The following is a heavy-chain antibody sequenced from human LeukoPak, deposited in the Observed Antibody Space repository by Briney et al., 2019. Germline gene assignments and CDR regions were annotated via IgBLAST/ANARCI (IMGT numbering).Heavy chain of an antibody. CDR1: GVIFSSYS. Sequence: GGSLRLSCAASGVIFSSYSMNWVRQAPGKGLECVSSISSSSSYIYYADSVKGRFTISRENAKNSLYLQMNSLRAEDTAVYYCARGGSSGWSEFDYWGQGTLVTVSS. V-gene: IGHV3-21*01. J-gene: IGHJ4*02. CDR2: ISSSSSYI. D-gene: IGHD6-19*01. CDR3: ARGGSSGWSEFDY.